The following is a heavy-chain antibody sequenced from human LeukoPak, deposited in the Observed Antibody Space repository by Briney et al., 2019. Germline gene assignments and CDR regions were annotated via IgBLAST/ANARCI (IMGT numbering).Heavy chain of an antibody. J-gene: IGHJ4*02. D-gene: IGHD6-19*01. Sequence: GGSLRLSCAASGFTYSNYAMNWVRQAPGKGLEWVSGISSGGGTTYYAGSVKGRFIISRDNSKNTLYLQMDSLRAEDTAVYYCTKAGIAVPATPDYWGQGTLVTVSS. V-gene: IGHV3-23*01. CDR2: ISSGGGTT. CDR3: TKAGIAVPATPDY. CDR1: GFTYSNYA.